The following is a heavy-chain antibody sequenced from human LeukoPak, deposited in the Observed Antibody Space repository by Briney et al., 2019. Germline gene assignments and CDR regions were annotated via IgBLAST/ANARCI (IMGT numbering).Heavy chain of an antibody. D-gene: IGHD6-13*01. CDR1: GFTFSSYW. V-gene: IGHV3-7*01. J-gene: IGHJ6*03. CDR2: IKQDGSEK. Sequence: GGSLRLSCAASGFTFSSYWMSWVRQAPGKGLEWVANIKQDGSEKYYVDSVKGRFTISRDNAKNSLYLQMNSLRAEDTAVYYCARDMSAAAGIDYYYYYYYMDVWGKGTTVTVSS. CDR3: ARDMSAAAGIDYYYYYYYMDV.